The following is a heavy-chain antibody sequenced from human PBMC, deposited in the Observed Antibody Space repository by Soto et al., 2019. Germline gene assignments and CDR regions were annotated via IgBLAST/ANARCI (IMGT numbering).Heavy chain of an antibody. J-gene: IGHJ6*02. Sequence: SETLSLTCTVSGDSVSSGTYFWSWIRQPPGKGLEWIGYVYYSGSTNYNPTLKSRLTMSVDTSKNQFSLKLSSVTAADTAVYYCAGRDIYCSGGSCYGMDVWGQGTTVT. D-gene: IGHD2-15*01. CDR3: AGRDIYCSGGSCYGMDV. V-gene: IGHV4-61*01. CDR1: GDSVSSGTYF. CDR2: VYYSGST.